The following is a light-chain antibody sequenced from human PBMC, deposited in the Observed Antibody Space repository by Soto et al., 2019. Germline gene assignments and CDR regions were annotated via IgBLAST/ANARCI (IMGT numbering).Light chain of an antibody. Sequence: EIVMTQSPATLSVSPGERATLSCRASQSVSNKLVWYQQKPGQAPRLLIYGASSRATGIPDRFSGSGSGTDFTLTISRLEPEDFAVYYCQQYGSSPRVTFGQGTRLEIK. CDR1: QSVSNK. V-gene: IGKV3-20*01. J-gene: IGKJ5*01. CDR2: GAS. CDR3: QQYGSSPRVT.